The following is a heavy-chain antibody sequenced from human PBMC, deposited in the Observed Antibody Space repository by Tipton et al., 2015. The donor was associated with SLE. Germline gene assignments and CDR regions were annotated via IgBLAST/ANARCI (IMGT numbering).Heavy chain of an antibody. CDR3: ARPDNYMDV. J-gene: IGHJ6*03. CDR2: IYYSGST. D-gene: IGHD3-9*01. V-gene: IGHV4-39*07. CDR1: GGSISSSSYY. Sequence: QLVQSGPEVKPSETLSLTCTVSGGSISSSSYYWGWIRQPPGKGLEWIGSIYYSGSTYYNPSLKSRVTISVDTSKNQFSLKLSSVTAADTAVYYCARPDNYMDVWGKGTTVTVSS.